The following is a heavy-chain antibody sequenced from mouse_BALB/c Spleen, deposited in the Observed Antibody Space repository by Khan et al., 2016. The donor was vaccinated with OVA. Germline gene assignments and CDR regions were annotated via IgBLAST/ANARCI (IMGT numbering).Heavy chain of an antibody. CDR1: GYTFTTYT. Sequence: QVQLKESGAELARPGASVKMSCKASGYTFTTYTMHWVKQRPGQGLEWIGYINPSNGYTNYNQKFKEKSTLTADKSSSTAYMQLSSLTSDYSAVYYCAREGAYYRSDGWFSYWGQGTLVTGSA. V-gene: IGHV1-4*01. CDR2: INPSNGYT. CDR3: AREGAYYRSDGWFSY. J-gene: IGHJ3*01. D-gene: IGHD2-14*01.